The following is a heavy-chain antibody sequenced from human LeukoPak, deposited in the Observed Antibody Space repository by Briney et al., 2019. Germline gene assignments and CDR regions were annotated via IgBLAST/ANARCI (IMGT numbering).Heavy chain of an antibody. CDR2: IYYSGIT. D-gene: IGHD6-13*01. CDR1: GFTSSDNF. CDR3: ARAVYSSSALDY. V-gene: IGHV4-59*01. Sequence: LRLSCAASGFTSSDNFMSWIRQPPGKGLEWIGYIYYSGITNYNPSLKSRVTISVDTSKNQFSLKLSSVTAADTAVYYCARAVYSSSALDYWGQGTLVIVSS. J-gene: IGHJ4*02.